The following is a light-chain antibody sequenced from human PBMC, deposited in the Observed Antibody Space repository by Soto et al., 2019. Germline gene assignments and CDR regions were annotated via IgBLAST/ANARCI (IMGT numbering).Light chain of an antibody. CDR1: QGISSY. CDR3: QQYYSYPWT. V-gene: IGKV1-8*01. J-gene: IGKJ1*01. Sequence: AIRMTQSPSSLSASTGDRVTITCRASQGISSYLAWYQQKPGKAPKLLIYAASTLQSGVPSRFSGSGSGTDFTLTISCLQSEEFATYYCQQYYSYPWTCGQGTKVEIK. CDR2: AAS.